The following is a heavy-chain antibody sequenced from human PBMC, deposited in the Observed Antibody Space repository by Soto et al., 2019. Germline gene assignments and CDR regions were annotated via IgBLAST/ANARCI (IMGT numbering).Heavy chain of an antibody. Sequence: SSVKVSCKASGYTFTSYGISWVRQAPGQGLEWMGWISAYNGNTNYAQKLQGRVTMTTDTSTSTSYMELRSLRSDDTAVYYCASFAPLGLMSAARRLQQCGRGTMVT. D-gene: IGHD6-6*01. CDR1: GYTFTSYG. CDR2: ISAYNGNT. CDR3: ASFAPLGLMSAARRLQQ. V-gene: IGHV1-18*01. J-gene: IGHJ1*01.